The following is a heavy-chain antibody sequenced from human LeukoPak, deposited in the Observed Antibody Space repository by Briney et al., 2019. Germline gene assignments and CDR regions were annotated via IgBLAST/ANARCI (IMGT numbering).Heavy chain of an antibody. CDR3: AREGNYGDYGAFDI. CDR1: GGTFSSYA. CDR2: IIPIFGTA. D-gene: IGHD4-17*01. V-gene: IGHV1-69*13. Sequence: ASVKVSCKASGGTFSSYAISWVRQAPGQGLEWMGGIIPIFGTANYAQKFQGRVTITADESTSTAYMELSSLRSEDTAVYYCAREGNYGDYGAFDIWGQGTMVTVS. J-gene: IGHJ3*02.